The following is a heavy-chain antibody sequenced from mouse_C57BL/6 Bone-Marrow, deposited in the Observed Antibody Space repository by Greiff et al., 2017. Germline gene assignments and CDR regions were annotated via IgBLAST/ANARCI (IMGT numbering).Heavy chain of an antibody. J-gene: IGHJ2*01. V-gene: IGHV5-12*01. D-gene: IGHD2-3*01. CDR1: GFTFSDYY. CDR3: ARLNYDYVDY. Sequence: EVMLVESGGGLVQPGGSLKLSCAASGFTFSDYYMYWVRQTPETRLEWVAYISNGGGSTYYPDTVKGRFTISRDNAKNTLYLQMSRLKSEDTAMYYCARLNYDYVDYWGQGTTLTVSS. CDR2: ISNGGGST.